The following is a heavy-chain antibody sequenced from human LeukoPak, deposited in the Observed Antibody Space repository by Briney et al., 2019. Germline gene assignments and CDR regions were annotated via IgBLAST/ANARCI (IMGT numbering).Heavy chain of an antibody. D-gene: IGHD2-21*01. Sequence: GGSLRLSCAASGFTFSSYSMNWVRQAPGKGLEWVSSISSSSSYIYYADSVKGRFTISRDNAKNSLYLQMNSLRAEDTAVYYCARDPIVVVSHFDYWGQGTLVTVSS. V-gene: IGHV3-21*01. CDR1: GFTFSSYS. CDR2: ISSSSSYI. J-gene: IGHJ4*02. CDR3: ARDPIVVVSHFDY.